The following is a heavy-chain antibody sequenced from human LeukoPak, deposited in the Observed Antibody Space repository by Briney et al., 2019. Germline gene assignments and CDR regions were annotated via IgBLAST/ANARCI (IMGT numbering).Heavy chain of an antibody. V-gene: IGHV3-48*01. CDR2: ISSSSYTI. CDR1: GFTFSSYG. CDR3: AKPTCGGDCYSYYFDY. J-gene: IGHJ4*02. D-gene: IGHD2-21*02. Sequence: PGGSLRLSCAGSGFTFSSYGMNWVRQAPGKGLEWVSYISSSSYTIYYAGSVKGRFTISRDNSKNTLYLQINSLRAEDTAVYYCAKPTCGGDCYSYYFDYWGQGTLVTVSS.